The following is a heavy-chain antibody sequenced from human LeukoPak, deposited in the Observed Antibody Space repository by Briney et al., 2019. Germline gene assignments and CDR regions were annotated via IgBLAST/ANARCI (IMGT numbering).Heavy chain of an antibody. D-gene: IGHD3-3*01. V-gene: IGHV3-43*01. CDR2: IGWDGTNI. J-gene: IGHJ6*02. Sequence: GGSLRLSCAASGFTFDRHTMHWVRQPPGKGPEWVSLIGWDGTNIDYADSVKGRFTISRDNSKNFVYLQMHSRRTEDTALYYCTKDMEWGMDVWGQGTTVIVSS. CDR3: TKDMEWGMDV. CDR1: GFTFDRHT.